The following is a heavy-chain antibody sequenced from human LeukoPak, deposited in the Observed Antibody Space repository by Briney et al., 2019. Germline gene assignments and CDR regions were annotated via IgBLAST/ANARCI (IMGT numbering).Heavy chain of an antibody. D-gene: IGHD3-22*01. CDR1: GVSISSYY. V-gene: IGHV4-59*01. CDR2: IHYSGST. J-gene: IGHJ4*02. CDR3: ARRTFDTSGYYPD. Sequence: NPSETLSLTCTVSGVSISSYYWSWIRQPPGKGLEWVGYIHYSGSTDYNPSLESRLTLLVDTSKNQFSLRLSSVTAADTAVYFCARRTFDTSGYYPDWGQGTLVTVSS.